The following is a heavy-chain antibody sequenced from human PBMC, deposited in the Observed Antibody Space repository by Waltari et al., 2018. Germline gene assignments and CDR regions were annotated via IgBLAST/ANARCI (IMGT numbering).Heavy chain of an antibody. V-gene: IGHV3-33*06. CDR2: IWYDGSNK. CDR1: GFTFSSYG. D-gene: IGHD6-13*01. Sequence: QVQLVESGGGVVQPGRSLRLSCAASGFTFSSYGMHWVRQAPGKGLEWVAVIWYDGSNKYYADSVKGRFTISRDNSKNTLYLQMNSLRAEDTALYYCAKDISPSSWAPIHWGQGTLVTVSS. CDR3: AKDISPSSWAPIH. J-gene: IGHJ4*02.